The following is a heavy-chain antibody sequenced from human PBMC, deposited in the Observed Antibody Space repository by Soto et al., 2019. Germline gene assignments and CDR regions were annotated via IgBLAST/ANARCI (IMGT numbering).Heavy chain of an antibody. CDR1: GGSISSDDYY. V-gene: IGHV4-30-4*01. J-gene: IGHJ4*02. CDR3: ARDRSNSPDYFHY. CDR2: IYYNGRT. Sequence: KSSETLSLTCTVSGGSISSDDYYWSWIRQPPGKGLEWIGYIYYNGRTDYNPSLKSRVIISIDTSKNQFSLNLNSVSAADTAVYYCARDRSNSPDYFHYWGQATLVTVSS. D-gene: IGHD6-6*01.